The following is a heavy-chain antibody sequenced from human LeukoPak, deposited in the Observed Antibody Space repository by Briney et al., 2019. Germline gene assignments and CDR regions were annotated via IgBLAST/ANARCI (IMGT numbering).Heavy chain of an antibody. V-gene: IGHV1-69*13. Sequence: SVKVSCKASGGTFSSYAISWVRQAPGQGLEWMGGIIPIFGTANYAQKFQGRVTITADESTSTAYMELSSLRSEDTAVYYCARESRGGVVTIDAFDIWGQGTMVTVSS. J-gene: IGHJ3*02. CDR3: ARESRGGVVTIDAFDI. CDR2: IIPIFGTA. CDR1: GGTFSSYA. D-gene: IGHD3-3*01.